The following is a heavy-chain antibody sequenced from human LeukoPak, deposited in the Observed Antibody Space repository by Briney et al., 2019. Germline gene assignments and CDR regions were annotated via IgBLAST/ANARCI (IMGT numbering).Heavy chain of an antibody. D-gene: IGHD6-19*01. CDR1: GYTFTSYD. CDR2: MNPNSGNT. Sequence: ASVKVSCKASGYTFTSYDINWVRQATGQGLEWMGWMNPNSGNTGYAQKFQGRVTMTRNTSISTAYMELSSLRSEDTAVYYCARAKPGIAVAGTVFFDYWGQGTLVTVSP. J-gene: IGHJ4*02. V-gene: IGHV1-8*01. CDR3: ARAKPGIAVAGTVFFDY.